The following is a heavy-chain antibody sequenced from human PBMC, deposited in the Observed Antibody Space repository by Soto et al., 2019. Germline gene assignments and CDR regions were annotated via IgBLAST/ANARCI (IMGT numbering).Heavy chain of an antibody. CDR3: AMASWIQLHYGMDV. CDR1: GVSFSGHF. V-gene: IGHV4-34*01. J-gene: IGHJ6*02. CDR2: INNSGST. D-gene: IGHD5-18*01. Sequence: LSLTCAFYGVSFSGHFWSWIRQPPGKGLEWIGEINNSGSTNDNPSLKSRVTISVDKYKNQFSLKLSSVTAADTAVYYCAMASWIQLHYGMDVWGQGTTVTVSS.